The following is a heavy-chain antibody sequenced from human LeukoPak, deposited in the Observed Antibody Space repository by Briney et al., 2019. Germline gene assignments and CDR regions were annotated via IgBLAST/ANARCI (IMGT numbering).Heavy chain of an antibody. D-gene: IGHD1-1*01. CDR1: GFTFSSYA. J-gene: IGHJ4*02. CDR2: TSFDGNIK. V-gene: IGHV3-30-3*01. Sequence: PGGSLTLSCAASGFTFSSYAMHWVRQAPGKGLEWVAVTSFDGNIKYYADSVKGRFTISRDNSKNTLYLQMNSLRGEDTGVYYCARDPVPATARPFDYWGQGELVTVSS. CDR3: ARDPVPATARPFDY.